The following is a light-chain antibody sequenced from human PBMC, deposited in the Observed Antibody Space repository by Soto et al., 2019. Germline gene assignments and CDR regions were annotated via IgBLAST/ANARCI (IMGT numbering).Light chain of an antibody. CDR3: QQSHAPIT. Sequence: DIQMTQSPSSLSASVGDRVTITCRASQTIITYINWYQQKPGEAPNLLIYAASTLQRGVPSRFSGSGSGTYFTLAISSPQPEDSATYYCQQSHAPITFGGGTKV. J-gene: IGKJ4*01. CDR1: QTIITY. V-gene: IGKV1-39*01. CDR2: AAS.